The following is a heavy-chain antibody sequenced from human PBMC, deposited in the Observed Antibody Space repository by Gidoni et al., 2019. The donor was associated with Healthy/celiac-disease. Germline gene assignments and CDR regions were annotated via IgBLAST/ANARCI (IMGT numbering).Heavy chain of an antibody. Sequence: QVQLVQSGAEVKKPGSSVKVSCKASGGTFSSYAISWVRQAPGQGLEWMGRIIPILGIANYAQKFQGRVTITADKSTSTAYMELSSLRSEDTAVYYCAREGCSGGSCYYYYGMDVWGQGTTVTVSS. D-gene: IGHD2-15*01. CDR1: GGTFSSYA. V-gene: IGHV1-69*04. J-gene: IGHJ6*02. CDR3: AREGCSGGSCYYYYGMDV. CDR2: IIPILGIA.